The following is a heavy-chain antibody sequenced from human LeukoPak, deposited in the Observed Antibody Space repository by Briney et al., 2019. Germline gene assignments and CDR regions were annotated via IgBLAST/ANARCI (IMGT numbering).Heavy chain of an antibody. J-gene: IGHJ5*02. CDR3: ARGLIAAAGTPWFDP. D-gene: IGHD6-13*01. CDR2: INHSGST. Sequence: PSETLSLTCAVYGGSFSGYYWSWIRQPPGKGLEWIGEINHSGSTNYNPSLKSRVTISVDTSKNQFSLKLSSVTAADTAVYYCARGLIAAAGTPWFDPWGQGTLVTVSS. CDR1: GGSFSGYY. V-gene: IGHV4-34*01.